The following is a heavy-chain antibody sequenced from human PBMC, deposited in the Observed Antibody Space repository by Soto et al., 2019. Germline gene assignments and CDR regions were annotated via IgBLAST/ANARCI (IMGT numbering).Heavy chain of an antibody. J-gene: IGHJ4*02. CDR1: GGSVYDFY. Sequence: SETLSLTCSVSGGSVYDFYWNWLRQTPGKGLEWIGNIYNNGRTNYNPSLKNRVTISIDTSENQFSLHLSSVTTADTAMYFCARGHGIYVRFDSWGQGTLVTVS. CDR3: ARGHGIYVRFDS. CDR2: IYNNGRT. D-gene: IGHD3-10*02. V-gene: IGHV4-59*02.